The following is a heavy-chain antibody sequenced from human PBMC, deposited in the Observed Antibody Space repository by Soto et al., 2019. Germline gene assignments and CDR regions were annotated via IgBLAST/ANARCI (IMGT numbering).Heavy chain of an antibody. CDR1: GYSVSSNIW. J-gene: IGHJ6*02. CDR2: IHHSGST. Sequence: SETLSLTCTVSGYSVSSNIWCICVRQPPGKGLEWIGEIHHSGSTNYNSSLTSRVSISIDKSKNQFSLNLYSVTAADAAVFYCEREPRGYGMEVWGQGTPVTVSS. CDR3: EREPRGYGMEV. V-gene: IGHV4-4*02.